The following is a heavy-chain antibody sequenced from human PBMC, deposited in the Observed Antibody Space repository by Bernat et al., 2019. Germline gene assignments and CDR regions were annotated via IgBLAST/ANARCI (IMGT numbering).Heavy chain of an antibody. V-gene: IGHV3-74*01. D-gene: IGHD3-3*01. CDR1: GFTFSSYW. CDR3: ARAGRSGYIPFDY. CDR2: INSDGSST. J-gene: IGHJ4*02. Sequence: EVQLVESGGGLVQPGGSLRLSCAAPGFTFSSYWMHWVRQAPGKGLVWVSRINSDGSSTSNADSVKGRFTISRDNAKNTLYLQMNSLRAEDTAVYYCARAGRSGYIPFDYWGQGTLVTVSS.